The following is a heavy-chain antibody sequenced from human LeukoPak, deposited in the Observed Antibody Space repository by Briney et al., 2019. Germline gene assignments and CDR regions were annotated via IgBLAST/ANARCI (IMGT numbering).Heavy chain of an antibody. D-gene: IGHD3-10*01. CDR2: ICPDGSVV. CDR1: GFTFSAYC. Sequence: GGSLRLSCVASGFTFSAYCMHWVRQGPEKGLEWVSRICPDGSVVNHADSVKGRFTTSRDNAKNTVFLQMNSLRVDDTAVYYCVRDLREADHWGLGTLVAVSS. CDR3: VRDLREADH. V-gene: IGHV3-74*01. J-gene: IGHJ4*02.